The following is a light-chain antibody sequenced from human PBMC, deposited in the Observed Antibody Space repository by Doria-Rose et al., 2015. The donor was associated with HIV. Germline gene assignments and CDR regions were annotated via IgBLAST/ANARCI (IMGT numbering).Light chain of an antibody. CDR3: HQYGTSRT. CDR1: QSFSSTY. Sequence: EIAMTQSPGTLSLSPGERATLSCRASQSFSSTYLAWYQQRPGQAPSLLIYDGSTRATGIPDRFSASGSWTDFTLTINRLEPEDFALYYCHQYGTSRTFGQGTKVEI. V-gene: IGKV3-20*01. CDR2: DGS. J-gene: IGKJ1*01.